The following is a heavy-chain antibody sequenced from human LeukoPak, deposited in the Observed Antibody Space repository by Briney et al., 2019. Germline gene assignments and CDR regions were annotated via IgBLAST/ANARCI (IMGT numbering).Heavy chain of an antibody. CDR3: ATISSGWTPFDY. CDR2: ISSSSSYI. J-gene: IGHJ4*02. Sequence: GGSLRLSCAASGFTFSSYSMNWVRQAPGKGLEWVSSISSSSSYIYYADSVKGRFTISRDNAKNSLYLQMNSLRAEDTAVYYCATISSGWTPFDYWGQGTLVTVSS. V-gene: IGHV3-21*04. D-gene: IGHD6-19*01. CDR1: GFTFSSYS.